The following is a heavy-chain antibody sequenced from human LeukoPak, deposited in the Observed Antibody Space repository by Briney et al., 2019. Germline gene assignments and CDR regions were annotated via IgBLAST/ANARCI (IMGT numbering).Heavy chain of an antibody. Sequence: VASVKVSCKASGGTFSSYAISWVRQAPGQGLEWMGGIIPIFGTANYAQKFQGRVTITADESTSTAYMELSSLRSEDTAVYYCARVFNSSSWYPNAFDIWGQGTMVTVSS. CDR2: IIPIFGTA. CDR3: ARVFNSSSWYPNAFDI. D-gene: IGHD6-13*01. CDR1: GGTFSSYA. V-gene: IGHV1-69*13. J-gene: IGHJ3*02.